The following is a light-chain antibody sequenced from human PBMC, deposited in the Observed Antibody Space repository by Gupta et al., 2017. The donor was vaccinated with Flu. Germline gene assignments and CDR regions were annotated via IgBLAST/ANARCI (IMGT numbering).Light chain of an antibody. CDR1: TSNIGTNA. V-gene: IGLV1-36*01. CDR3: ATWDDSLNGLV. J-gene: IGLJ3*02. CDR2: YDD. Sequence: QSVLTQPPSVSQPPTQRVTISCPGSTSNIGTNAVNWYQQLPGTSPKLLIYYDDLLPSGVSDRFSGSKSGTSASLAISGLQSEDEADYYCATWDDSLNGLVFGGGTKLTVL.